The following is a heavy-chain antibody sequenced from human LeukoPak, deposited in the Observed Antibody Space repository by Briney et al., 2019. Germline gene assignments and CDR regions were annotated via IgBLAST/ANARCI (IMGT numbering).Heavy chain of an antibody. Sequence: GGSLRLSCAASGFTVSSNYMSWVRQAPGKGLEWVSVIYSGGSTYYADSVKGRFTISRDNSKNTLYLQMNSLRAEDTAVYYCARDRTIFGVVILYYYYMDVWGKGTTVTVSS. D-gene: IGHD3-3*01. V-gene: IGHV3-66*01. J-gene: IGHJ6*03. CDR1: GFTVSSNY. CDR3: ARDRTIFGVVILYYYYMDV. CDR2: IYSGGST.